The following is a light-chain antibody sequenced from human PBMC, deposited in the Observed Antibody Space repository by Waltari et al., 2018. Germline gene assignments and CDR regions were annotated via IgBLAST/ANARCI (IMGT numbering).Light chain of an antibody. Sequence: VLPQSPGPLSLSPGERATLSCRASQSVSSSYLAWYQQKPGQAPRLLIYGASSRATGIPDRFSGSGSGTDFTLTISRLEPEDFAVYYCQQYGSSPGYTFGQGTKLEIK. V-gene: IGKV3-20*01. CDR3: QQYGSSPGYT. CDR1: QSVSSSY. CDR2: GAS. J-gene: IGKJ2*01.